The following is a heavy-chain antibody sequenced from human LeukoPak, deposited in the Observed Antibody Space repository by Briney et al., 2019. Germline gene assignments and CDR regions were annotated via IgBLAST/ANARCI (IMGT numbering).Heavy chain of an antibody. J-gene: IGHJ6*03. CDR2: ISGSGGST. CDR3: AKDFEGWETYYYYYMDV. V-gene: IGHV3-23*01. Sequence: GGSLRLSCAASGFTFSSYAMSWVRQAPEKGLEWVSAISGSGGSTYYADSVKGRFTISRDNSKNTLYLQMNSLRAEDTAVYYCAKDFEGWETYYYYYMDVWGKGTTVTVSS. CDR1: GFTFSSYA. D-gene: IGHD1-26*01.